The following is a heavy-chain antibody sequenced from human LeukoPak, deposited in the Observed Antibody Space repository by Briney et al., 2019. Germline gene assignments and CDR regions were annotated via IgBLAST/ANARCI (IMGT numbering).Heavy chain of an antibody. D-gene: IGHD3-3*01. CDR3: ARGIYYDFWSGYPPDAFDI. CDR1: GYSISSGYY. CDR2: IYHSGST. Sequence: PSETLSLTCTVSGYSISSGYYWGWIRQPPGKGLEWIGSIYHSGSTYYNPSLKSRVTISVDTSKNQFSLKLSSVTAADTAVYYCARGIYYDFWSGYPPDAFDIWGQGTMVTVSS. V-gene: IGHV4-38-2*02. J-gene: IGHJ3*02.